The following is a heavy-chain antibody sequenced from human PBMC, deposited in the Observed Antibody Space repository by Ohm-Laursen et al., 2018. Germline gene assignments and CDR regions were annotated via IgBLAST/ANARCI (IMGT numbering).Heavy chain of an antibody. CDR1: GFTFSSYG. J-gene: IGHJ4*02. CDR3: AKRLWDIRSESFDF. CDR2: ISRSGGGT. Sequence: SLRLSCAASGFTFSSYGMSWVRQAPGKGPEWVSSISRSGGGTYYANSVKGRFTISRDNSKNTLYLQMNSLRVEDTALYYCAKRLWDIRSESFDFWGQGTRVTVSS. D-gene: IGHD1-26*01. V-gene: IGHV3-23*01.